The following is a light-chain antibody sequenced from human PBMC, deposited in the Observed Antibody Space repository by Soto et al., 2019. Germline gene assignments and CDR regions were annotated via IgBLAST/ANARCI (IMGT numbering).Light chain of an antibody. CDR2: SAS. Sequence: DSQRTQSPSTLSSSIGDRVTLSCRASQSLSSRLAWYQQKPGKAPRLLIYSASSRATGIPARFSGSGSGTEFTLIISSLQPDDSAAYYCQQYNSCMWTFGQGTKVDIK. J-gene: IGKJ1*01. CDR3: QQYNSCMWT. CDR1: QSLSSR. V-gene: IGKV1-5*03.